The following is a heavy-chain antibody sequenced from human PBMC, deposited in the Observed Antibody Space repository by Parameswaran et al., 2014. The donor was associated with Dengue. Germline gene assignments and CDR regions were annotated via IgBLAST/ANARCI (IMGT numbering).Heavy chain of an antibody. D-gene: IGHD3-22*01. CDR3: AKSHHYYESSGYYYKAAYYYGMDV. CDR2: ISYDGSNK. J-gene: IGHJ6*02. V-gene: IGHV3-30*18. Sequence: VRQAPGKGLEWVAVISYDGSNKYYADSVKGRFTISRDNSKNTLYLQMNSLRAEDTAVYYCAKSHHYYESSGYYYKAAYYYGMDVWGQGTTVTVSS.